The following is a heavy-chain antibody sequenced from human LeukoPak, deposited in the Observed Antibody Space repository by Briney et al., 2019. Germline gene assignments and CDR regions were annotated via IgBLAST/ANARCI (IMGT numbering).Heavy chain of an antibody. V-gene: IGHV4-39*01. D-gene: IGHD4-17*01. J-gene: IGHJ4*02. CDR2: IYYSGSI. CDR3: ARQDMTTVTTLDY. Sequence: PSETLSLTCTVSGGSISSSSYYWGWIRQPPGKGLEWNVSIYYSGSIYYNPSLKSRVTISVDTSKNQFSLKLSSVTAADTAVYYCARQDMTTVTTLDYWGQGTLVTVSS. CDR1: GGSISSSSYY.